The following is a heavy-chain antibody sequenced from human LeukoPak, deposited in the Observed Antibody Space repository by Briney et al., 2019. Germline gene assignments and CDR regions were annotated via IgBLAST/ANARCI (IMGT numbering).Heavy chain of an antibody. CDR1: GGSISSYY. D-gene: IGHD1-1*01. Sequence: PSETLSLTCTVSGGSISSYYWSWIRQPPGKGLEWIGYIYYSGSTNYNPSLKSRVTISVDTSKSQFSLKLSSVTAADTAVYYCARESTEERPGCWGQGTLVTVSS. J-gene: IGHJ4*02. CDR2: IYYSGST. V-gene: IGHV4-59*01. CDR3: ARESTEERPGC.